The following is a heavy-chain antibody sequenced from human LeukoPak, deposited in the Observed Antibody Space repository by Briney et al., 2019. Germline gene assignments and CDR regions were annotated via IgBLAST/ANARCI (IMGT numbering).Heavy chain of an antibody. CDR3: ARASSIYEWLDY. CDR1: GGTFSSYA. CDR2: IIPIFGTA. V-gene: IGHV1-69*06. Sequence: GASVKVSCKASGGTFSSYAISWVRQAPGQGLEWMGGIIPIFGTANYAQKFQGRVTITADKSTSTAYMELSSLRSEDTAVYYCARASSIYEWLDYWGQGTLVTVSS. J-gene: IGHJ4*02. D-gene: IGHD5-12*01.